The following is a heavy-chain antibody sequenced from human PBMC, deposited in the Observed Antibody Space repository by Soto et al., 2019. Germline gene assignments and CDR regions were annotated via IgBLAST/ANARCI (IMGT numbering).Heavy chain of an antibody. CDR1: GGSVSSGSYY. Sequence: PSETLSLTCTVSGGSVSSGSYYWSWIRQPPGKGLEWIGYIHYSGSTNYNPSLKSRVTISVDTSKNQFSLKLSSVTAADTAVYYCASMGSGYDLDYFDYWGQGTLVTVSS. CDR3: ASMGSGYDLDYFDY. V-gene: IGHV4-61*01. CDR2: IHYSGST. D-gene: IGHD5-12*01. J-gene: IGHJ4*02.